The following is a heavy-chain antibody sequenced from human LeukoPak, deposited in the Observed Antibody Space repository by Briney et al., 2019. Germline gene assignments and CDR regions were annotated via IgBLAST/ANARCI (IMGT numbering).Heavy chain of an antibody. J-gene: IGHJ4*02. D-gene: IGHD3-10*01. CDR3: VYYGSGSSSFDY. Sequence: PSETLSLTCTVSGYSISSGYYWGWIRQPPGKGLEWIGSIYHSGSTYYNPSLKSRVTISVDTSKNQFSLKLSSVTAADTAVYYCVYYGSGSSSFDYWGQGTLVTVSS. CDR2: IYHSGST. V-gene: IGHV4-38-2*02. CDR1: GYSISSGYY.